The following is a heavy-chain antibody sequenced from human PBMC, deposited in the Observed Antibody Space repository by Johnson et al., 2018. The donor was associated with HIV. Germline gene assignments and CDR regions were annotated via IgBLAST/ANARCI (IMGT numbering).Heavy chain of an antibody. CDR2: IWYDGSNK. J-gene: IGHJ3*02. CDR3: ARSVNAGRPFDI. D-gene: IGHD2-8*01. V-gene: IGHV3-30*04. Sequence: QVQLVESGGSVVQPGRSLRLSCAASGFTFSGYAINWVRQAPGKGLEWVAVIWYDGSNKYYADSVKGRFTISRDNSKNTLYLQMNSLRVEDTAVYYCARSVNAGRPFDIWGQGTLVTVSS. CDR1: GFTFSGYA.